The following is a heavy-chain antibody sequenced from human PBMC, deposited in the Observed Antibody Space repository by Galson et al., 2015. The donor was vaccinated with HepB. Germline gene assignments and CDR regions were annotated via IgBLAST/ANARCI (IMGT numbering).Heavy chain of an antibody. D-gene: IGHD6-19*01. CDR3: AREEGGSWWGSSGWASNWFDT. Sequence: SVKVSCKASGYTFTGYYMHWVRQAPGQGLEWMGWINPNSGGTNYAQKFQGWVTMTRDTSISTAYMELSRLRSDDTAVYYCAREEGGSWWGSSGWASNWFDTLGQGTLVTVSS. J-gene: IGHJ5*02. CDR2: INPNSGGT. V-gene: IGHV1-2*04. CDR1: GYTFTGYY.